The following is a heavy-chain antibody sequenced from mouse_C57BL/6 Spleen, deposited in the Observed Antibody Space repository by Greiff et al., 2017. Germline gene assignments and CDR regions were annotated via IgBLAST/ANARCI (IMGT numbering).Heavy chain of an antibody. Sequence: EVQLQESGPGLVKPSPSLSLTCSVTGYSITSGYYWNLIRQFPGNKLEWMGYISYDGSNNYNPSLKKRISITRDTSKNQFFLKLNSVTTEDTAAYYCSTLRSTMGRRGWYFDVWGTGTTVTVSS. V-gene: IGHV3-6*01. CDR2: ISYDGSN. D-gene: IGHD2-1*01. CDR1: GYSITSGYY. CDR3: STLRSTMGRRGWYFDV. J-gene: IGHJ1*03.